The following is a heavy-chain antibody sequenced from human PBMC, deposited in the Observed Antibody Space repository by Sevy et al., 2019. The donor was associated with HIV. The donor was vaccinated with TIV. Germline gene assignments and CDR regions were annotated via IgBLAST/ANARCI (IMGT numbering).Heavy chain of an antibody. Sequence: ASVKISCKASGGTFSSYAISWVRQAPGQGLEWMGGIIPIFGTANYAQKFQGRVTITADESTSTAYMGLSCLRSEETAVYYGAQIPTYYDFWSGRAANYYGMDVWGQGTTVTVSS. CDR2: IIPIFGTA. V-gene: IGHV1-69*13. J-gene: IGHJ6*02. D-gene: IGHD3-3*01. CDR3: AQIPTYYDFWSGRAANYYGMDV. CDR1: GGTFSSYA.